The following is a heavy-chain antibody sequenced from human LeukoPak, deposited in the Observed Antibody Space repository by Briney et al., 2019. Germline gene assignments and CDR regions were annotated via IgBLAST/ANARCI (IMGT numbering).Heavy chain of an antibody. D-gene: IGHD2-15*01. V-gene: IGHV3-11*06. J-gene: IGHJ4*02. CDR2: ISSSSSYT. CDR1: GFTFSDYY. Sequence: GGSLRLSCAASGFTFSDYYMSWLRQAPGKGLEWVSYISSSSSYTNYADSVKGRFTISRDNAKNSLYLRMNSLRGEDTAVYYCARYRSGVSCYSHWGQGTRVTVSS. CDR3: ARYRSGVSCYSH.